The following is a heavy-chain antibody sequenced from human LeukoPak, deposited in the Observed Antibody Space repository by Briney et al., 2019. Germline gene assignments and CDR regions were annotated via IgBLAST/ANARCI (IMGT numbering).Heavy chain of an antibody. CDR1: GFTFDDYA. V-gene: IGHV3-9*03. Sequence: GRSLRLSCAASGFTFDDYAMHWVRQAPGKGLEWVSGICWNSGNIGYADSVKGRFTISRDNAKNSLYLQMNSLRAEDMALYYCAKGPPVDYYDSSGDAFDIWGQGTMVTVSS. CDR2: ICWNSGNI. D-gene: IGHD3-22*01. J-gene: IGHJ3*02. CDR3: AKGPPVDYYDSSGDAFDI.